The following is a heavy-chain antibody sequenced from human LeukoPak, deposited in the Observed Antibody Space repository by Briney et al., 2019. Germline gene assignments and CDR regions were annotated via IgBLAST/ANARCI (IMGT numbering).Heavy chain of an antibody. Sequence: GGPLRLSCAASGFTFSNFEMNWVRQATGEALEGVSYISSSGSIIYYADSVKGRFTISRDNAKNSLYLQMNGLRAEDTAVYYCARGTWVCDRTFDTWGQGTMVTVSP. CDR2: ISSSGSII. J-gene: IGHJ3*02. CDR3: ARGTWVCDRTFDT. D-gene: IGHD1-14*01. CDR1: GFTFSNFE. V-gene: IGHV3-48*03.